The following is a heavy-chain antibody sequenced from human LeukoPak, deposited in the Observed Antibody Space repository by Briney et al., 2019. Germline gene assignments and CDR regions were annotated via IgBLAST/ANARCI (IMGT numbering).Heavy chain of an antibody. V-gene: IGHV3-30*02. CDR2: IHIDGSNK. J-gene: IGHJ5*02. CDR1: GFNFSHYD. Sequence: GPLRLSCVASGFNFSHYDMHWVRQAPGKGLDWVAFIHIDGSNKYYAVSVKGRFTISRDNSKNTLYLQMNSLRTEDTAVYYCAKGDTSWGQGTLVTVTS. CDR3: AKGDTS. D-gene: IGHD2-21*02.